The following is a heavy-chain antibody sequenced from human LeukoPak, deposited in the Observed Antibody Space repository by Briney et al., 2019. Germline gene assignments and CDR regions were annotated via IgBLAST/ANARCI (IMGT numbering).Heavy chain of an antibody. CDR2: INPNSGGT. CDR1: GYTFTGYY. CDR3: ARGRPMVRGVGNDY. Sequence: ASVKVSCKASGYTFTGYYMHWVRQAPGQGLEWVGWINPNSGGTNYAQKFQGRVTMTRDTSISTAYMELSRLRSDDTAVYYCARGRPMVRGVGNDYWGQGTLVTVSS. V-gene: IGHV1-2*02. D-gene: IGHD3-10*01. J-gene: IGHJ4*02.